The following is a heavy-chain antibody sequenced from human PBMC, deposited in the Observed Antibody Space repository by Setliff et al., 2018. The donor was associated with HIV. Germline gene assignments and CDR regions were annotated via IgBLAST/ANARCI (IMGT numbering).Heavy chain of an antibody. J-gene: IGHJ4*02. CDR2: IYHSGST. CDR1: GYSISSGYY. V-gene: IGHV4-38-2*02. Sequence: SETLSLTCTVSGYSISSGYYWGWIRQPPGKGLEWIGSIYHSGSTYYNPSLKSRVTISIDTSKNQFSLKLTSVTAADTAVYSCARAGSAAASPLDYWGQGTLVTVSS. D-gene: IGHD6-6*01. CDR3: ARAGSAAASPLDY.